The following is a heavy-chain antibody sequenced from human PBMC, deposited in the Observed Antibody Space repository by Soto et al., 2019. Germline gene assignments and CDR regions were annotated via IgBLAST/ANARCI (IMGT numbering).Heavy chain of an antibody. V-gene: IGHV1-3*01. CDR3: ARDVYCSSTSCYIPTPYFDY. J-gene: IGHJ4*02. CDR1: GYTFTSYA. D-gene: IGHD2-2*01. CDR2: INAGNGNT. Sequence: SVKVSCKASGYTFTSYAMHWVRQAPGQRLEWMGWINAGNGNTKYSQKFQGRVTITRDTSASTAYMELSSLRSEDTAVYYCARDVYCSSTSCYIPTPYFDYWGQGTLVTVSS.